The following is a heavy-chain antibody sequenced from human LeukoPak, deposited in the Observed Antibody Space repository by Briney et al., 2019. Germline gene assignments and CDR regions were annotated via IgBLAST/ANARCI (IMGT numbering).Heavy chain of an antibody. CDR2: SNTDRGVT. Sequence: GASVKVSCKASGNTFTDSYMHWVRQAPGQGLEWMGWSNTDRGVTNYAQKFQGRVTMTRDTSITTVYMELSGLGSDDSALYYCAREVAVSSTKRFDYWGQGTLVTVSS. CDR1: GNTFTDSY. V-gene: IGHV1-2*02. J-gene: IGHJ4*02. D-gene: IGHD5/OR15-5a*01. CDR3: AREVAVSSTKRFDY.